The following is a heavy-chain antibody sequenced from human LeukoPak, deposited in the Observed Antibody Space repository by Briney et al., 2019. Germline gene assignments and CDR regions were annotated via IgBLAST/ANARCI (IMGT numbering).Heavy chain of an antibody. J-gene: IGHJ5*02. D-gene: IGHD4/OR15-4a*01. CDR2: MNPNSGNT. V-gene: IGHV1-8*01. Sequence: ASVKVSCKAPGYTFTSYDINWVRQATGQGLEWMGWMNPNSGNTGYAQKFQGRVTMTRNTSISTAYMELSSLRSEDTAVYYCARSGAANPPYNWFDPWGQGTLVTVSS. CDR1: GYTFTSYD. CDR3: ARSGAANPPYNWFDP.